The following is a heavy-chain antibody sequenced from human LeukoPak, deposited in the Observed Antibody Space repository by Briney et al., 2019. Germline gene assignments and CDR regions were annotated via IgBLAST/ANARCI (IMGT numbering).Heavy chain of an antibody. CDR3: ASTSSNPSYFDY. V-gene: IGHV3-30-3*01. J-gene: IGHJ4*02. D-gene: IGHD4-11*01. CDR2: ISYDGSNK. CDR1: GFTFSSYA. Sequence: GGSLRLSCAASGFTFSSYAMHWVRQAPGKGLEWVAVISYDGSNKYYADSVKGRFTISRDNSKNTLYLQMNSLRAEDTAVYYCASTSSNPSYFDYWGQGTLVTVSS.